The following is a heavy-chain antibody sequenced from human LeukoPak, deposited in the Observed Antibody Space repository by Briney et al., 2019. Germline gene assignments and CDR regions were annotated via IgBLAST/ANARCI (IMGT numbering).Heavy chain of an antibody. V-gene: IGHV3-74*01. CDR3: ARGRKDWYLDL. Sequence: PGGSLRLSCAASGLTFHNTWMHWIRQAPGKGLVWVSRINRDGSSTSYADSVKGRFTISRDNAQNTLYLQMNSLRAENTAVHYCARGRKDWYLDLWGRGSQVTVSP. CDR1: GLTFHNTW. J-gene: IGHJ2*01. D-gene: IGHD1-14*01. CDR2: INRDGSST.